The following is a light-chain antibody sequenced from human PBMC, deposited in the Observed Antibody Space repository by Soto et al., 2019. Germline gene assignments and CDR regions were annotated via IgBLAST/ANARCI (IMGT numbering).Light chain of an antibody. Sequence: EIVMTQSPATLSVSPGERATLSCRASQSVRIYLAWYQHRPGQAPRLLIYDASKRATGIPARFSGSGSGTDFTLTISRLEPEDFAVYYCQQYGSSGTFGQGTKV. V-gene: IGKV3-20*01. CDR2: DAS. CDR1: QSVRIY. J-gene: IGKJ1*01. CDR3: QQYGSSGT.